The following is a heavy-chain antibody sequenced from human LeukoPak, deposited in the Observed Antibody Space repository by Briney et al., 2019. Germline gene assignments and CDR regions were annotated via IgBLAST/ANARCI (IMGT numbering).Heavy chain of an antibody. CDR3: ARGDCTNGVCYNFDY. Sequence: GGSLRLSCAASGFTVSSNYMSWVRQAPGKGLDWVSVIYSGGSTYYADSVKGRFTISRHNSKNTLYLQMNSLRAEDTAVYYCARGDCTNGVCYNFDYWGQGTLVTVSS. D-gene: IGHD2-8*01. V-gene: IGHV3-53*04. J-gene: IGHJ4*02. CDR1: GFTVSSNY. CDR2: IYSGGST.